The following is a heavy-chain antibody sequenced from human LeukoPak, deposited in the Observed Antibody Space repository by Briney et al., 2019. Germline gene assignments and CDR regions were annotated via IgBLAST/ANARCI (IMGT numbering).Heavy chain of an antibody. V-gene: IGHV4-59*01. CDR2: IYYSGST. CDR1: GGSISSYY. D-gene: IGHD6-13*01. CDR3: ARVTGYRIEDYFDY. Sequence: PSETLSLTCTISGGSISSYYWSWIRQPPGKGLEWIGYIYYSGSTNYNPSLKSRVTISVETSKNEFSLKLRSVTAADTAVYYCARVTGYRIEDYFDYWGQGTLVTVSS. J-gene: IGHJ4*02.